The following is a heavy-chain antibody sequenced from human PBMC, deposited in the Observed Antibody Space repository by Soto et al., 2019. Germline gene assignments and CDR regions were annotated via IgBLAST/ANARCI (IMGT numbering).Heavy chain of an antibody. J-gene: IGHJ4*02. CDR1: GFTLSDYY. D-gene: IGHD3-3*01. V-gene: IGHV3-11*01. CDR3: ARSITIFGVVTTLDY. CDR2: ISSSGSTV. Sequence: QVQLVESGGGLVKPGGSLRLSCAASGFTLSDYYMSWILQATGKGLEWVSYISSSGSTVYYADSVKGRFTILRDNAKDSLYRQMNSLRDEDTAVYYWARSITIFGVVTTLDYWGQGTLVTVSS.